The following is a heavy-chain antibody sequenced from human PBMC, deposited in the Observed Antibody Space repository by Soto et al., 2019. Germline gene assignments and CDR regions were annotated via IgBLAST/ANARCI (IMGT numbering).Heavy chain of an antibody. CDR1: GFTFTSSA. Sequence: GASVKVSCKASGFTFTSSAVQWVRQARGQRLEWIGWIVVGSGNTNYAQKFQERVTITRDMSTSTAYMELSSLRSEDTAVYYCAAGDYYDSSGYFGPHLYYYYGMDVWG. D-gene: IGHD3-22*01. V-gene: IGHV1-58*01. CDR2: IVVGSGNT. J-gene: IGHJ6*02. CDR3: AAGDYYDSSGYFGPHLYYYYGMDV.